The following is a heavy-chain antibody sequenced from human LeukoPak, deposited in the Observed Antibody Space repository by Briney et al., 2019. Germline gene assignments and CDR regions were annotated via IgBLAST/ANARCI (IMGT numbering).Heavy chain of an antibody. CDR3: AREGPRIAAAGTASDY. J-gene: IGHJ4*02. CDR1: GYTFTGYY. Sequence: SVKVSCKASGYTFTGYYMHRVRQAPGQGLEWMGRIIPILGIANYAQKFQGRVTITADKSTSTAYMELSSLRSEDTAVYYCAREGPRIAAAGTASDYWGQGTLVTVSS. CDR2: IIPILGIA. V-gene: IGHV1-69*04. D-gene: IGHD6-13*01.